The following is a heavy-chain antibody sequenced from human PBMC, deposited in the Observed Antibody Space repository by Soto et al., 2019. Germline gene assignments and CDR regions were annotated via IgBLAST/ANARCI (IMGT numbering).Heavy chain of an antibody. V-gene: IGHV4-30-2*01. D-gene: IGHD6-19*01. Sequence: PSETLSLTCAVSGGSISSGGYSWSWIRQPPGKGLEWIGYIYHSGSTYYNPSLKSRVTISVDRSKNQFSLKLSSVTAADTAVYYCTREQSDDNYFDPWGQGTLVTAPQ. J-gene: IGHJ5*02. CDR1: GGSISSGGYS. CDR3: TREQSDDNYFDP. CDR2: IYHSGST.